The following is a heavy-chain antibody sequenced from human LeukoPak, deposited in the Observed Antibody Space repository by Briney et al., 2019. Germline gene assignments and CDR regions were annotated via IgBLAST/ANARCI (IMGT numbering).Heavy chain of an antibody. CDR2: IDYSGST. J-gene: IGHJ3*02. V-gene: IGHV4-39*01. Sequence: SETLSLTCTVSGGSISSSSYYWGWIRQPPGKGLEWIGSIDYSGSTYYNPSLKSRVTISVDTSKNQFSLKLSSVTAADTAVYYCARPDQRGYTYGYSAFDIWGQGTMVTVSS. CDR1: GGSISSSSYY. CDR3: ARPDQRGYTYGYSAFDI. D-gene: IGHD5-18*01.